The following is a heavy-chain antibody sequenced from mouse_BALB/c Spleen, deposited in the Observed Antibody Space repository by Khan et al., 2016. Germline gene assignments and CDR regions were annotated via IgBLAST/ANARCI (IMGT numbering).Heavy chain of an antibody. D-gene: IGHD2-5*01. CDR2: ISSGSNTI. J-gene: IGHJ4*01. CDR1: GFNFSSFG. Sequence: EVELVESGGGLVQPGGSRKLSCAASGFNFSSFGMHWVRQAPEKGLEWVAYISSGSNTIYYADTVKGRFTISRDNPKNTLFLQMTSLRSEDTAMYYCARRIVTRDYYRMDYWGQGTSVTVSS. CDR3: ARRIVTRDYYRMDY. V-gene: IGHV5-17*02.